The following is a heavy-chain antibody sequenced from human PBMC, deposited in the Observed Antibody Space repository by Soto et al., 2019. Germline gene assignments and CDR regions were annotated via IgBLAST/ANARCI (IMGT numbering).Heavy chain of an antibody. V-gene: IGHV3-74*01. CDR2: INSDGSST. D-gene: IGHD1-7*01. CDR3: AKDPVGYNWNWGNFFDY. Sequence: GGSLRLSCAASGFTFSSYWMHWVRQAPGKGLVWVSGINSDGSSTNYADSVKGRFTISRDNSKNTLYLQMNSLRAEDTAVYYCAKDPVGYNWNWGNFFDYWGQGTLVTVSS. CDR1: GFTFSSYW. J-gene: IGHJ4*02.